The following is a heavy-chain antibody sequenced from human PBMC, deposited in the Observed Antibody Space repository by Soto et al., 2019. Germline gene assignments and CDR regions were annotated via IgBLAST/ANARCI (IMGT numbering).Heavy chain of an antibody. V-gene: IGHV2-5*01. J-gene: IGHJ2*01. D-gene: IGHD3-16*02. CDR2: IYWNDDK. CDR1: GFSLSTSGVG. CDR3: AHRGDDYDYVWGSYRHYWYFDL. Sequence: QITLKESGPTLVKPTQTLTLTCTFSGFSLSTSGVGVGWIRQPPGKALEWLALIYWNDDKRYSPSLKSRLTITKDTSKNQVVLTMTNMDPVDTATYYCAHRGDDYDYVWGSYRHYWYFDLWGRGTLVTVSS.